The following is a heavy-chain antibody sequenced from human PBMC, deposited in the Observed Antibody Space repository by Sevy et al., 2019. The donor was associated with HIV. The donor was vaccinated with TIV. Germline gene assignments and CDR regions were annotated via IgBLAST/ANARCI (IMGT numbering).Heavy chain of an antibody. CDR1: GYTLSELS. CDR3: ATAREYYSDNSGYLDY. Sequence: ASVKVSCKVSGYTLSELSMHWVRQPPGKGLEWMGRFDPDDGETIYAQRFRGRVTITEDTSADTAYMELSSLRSEDTAMYYCATAREYYSDNSGYLDYWGQGTPVTVSS. D-gene: IGHD3-22*01. J-gene: IGHJ4*02. V-gene: IGHV1-24*01. CDR2: FDPDDGET.